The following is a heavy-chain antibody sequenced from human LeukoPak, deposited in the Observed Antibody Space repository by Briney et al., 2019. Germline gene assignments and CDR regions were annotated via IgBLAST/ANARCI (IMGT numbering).Heavy chain of an antibody. CDR2: IYYSGST. CDR3: ARGRADYVWGSYKTYFDY. J-gene: IGHJ4*02. Sequence: SETLSLTCTVSGGSISSYYWSWIRQPPGKGLEWIGYIYYSGSTNYNPSLKSRVTISVDTSKNQFSLKLSSVTAADTAVYYCARGRADYVWGSYKTYFDYWGQGTLVTVSS. V-gene: IGHV4-59*01. D-gene: IGHD3-16*01. CDR1: GGSISSYY.